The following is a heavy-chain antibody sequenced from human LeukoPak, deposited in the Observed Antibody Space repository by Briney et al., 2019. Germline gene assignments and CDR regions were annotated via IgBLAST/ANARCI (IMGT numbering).Heavy chain of an antibody. CDR2: ISYDGRNK. V-gene: IGHV3-30*04. CDR3: AREWGIYYDSSGYYYDY. Sequence: GGSLRLSCAASGFTFSSYAMHWVRQAPGKGLEWVAVISYDGRNKYYADSVKGRFTISRDNAKNSLYLQMNSLRAEDTAVYYCAREWGIYYDSSGYYYDYWGQGTLVTVSS. D-gene: IGHD3-22*01. J-gene: IGHJ4*02. CDR1: GFTFSSYA.